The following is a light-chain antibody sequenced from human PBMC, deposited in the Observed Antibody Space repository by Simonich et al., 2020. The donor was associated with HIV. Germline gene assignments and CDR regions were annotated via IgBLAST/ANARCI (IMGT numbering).Light chain of an antibody. Sequence: DIVLTQTPLPLSVTPGQPASISCKSSQSLLHSDGKAYFHRYLQKPGQSPPHLIYEVSNRFAGVPDRCSGCGSGTDFTLKISRVEAEDVGVYYCMQSYQLRTIGQGTKVEIK. V-gene: IGKV2D-29*02. J-gene: IGKJ1*01. CDR1: QSLLHSDGKAY. CDR3: MQSYQLRT. CDR2: EVS.